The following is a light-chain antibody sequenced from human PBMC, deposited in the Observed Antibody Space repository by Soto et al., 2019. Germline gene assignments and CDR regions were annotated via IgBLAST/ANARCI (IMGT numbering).Light chain of an antibody. CDR2: AAS. V-gene: IGKV1-39*01. Sequence: DIQMTQSPCSLSASVGDKVTITCRASQSISSYLNWYQQKPGKAPKLLIYAASSLQSGVPSRFSGSGSGTVFTLTISSLQPEDFATYYCQQSYSTLVTFGPGTKVDIK. CDR3: QQSYSTLVT. J-gene: IGKJ3*01. CDR1: QSISSY.